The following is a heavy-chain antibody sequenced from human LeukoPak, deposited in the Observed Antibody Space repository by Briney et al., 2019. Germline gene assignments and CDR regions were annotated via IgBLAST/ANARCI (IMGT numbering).Heavy chain of an antibody. Sequence: GGSLRLSCAASGFTFSSYALSWVRQAPGEGLEWVSAISGSGGSTHYADSVKGRFTISRDNSKNTLYLQMNSLRAEDTAVYYCAKDAKAVAGTLLSYWGQGTLVTVSS. CDR3: AKDAKAVAGTLLSY. CDR2: ISGSGGST. J-gene: IGHJ4*02. V-gene: IGHV3-23*01. D-gene: IGHD6-19*01. CDR1: GFTFSSYA.